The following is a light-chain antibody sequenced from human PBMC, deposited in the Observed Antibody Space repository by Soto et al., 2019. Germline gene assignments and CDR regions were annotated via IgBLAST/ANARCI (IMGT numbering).Light chain of an antibody. CDR1: QDISNY. Sequence: DIQMTQSPSSLSASVGDRVTITCQASQDISNYLNWYQQKPGKAPKLLIYDASNLETGVASRFSGSGSGTDFTFTISSLRPEDIATYYCQQYDNLPIPFGQGTRLEIK. J-gene: IGKJ5*01. CDR3: QQYDNLPIP. CDR2: DAS. V-gene: IGKV1-33*01.